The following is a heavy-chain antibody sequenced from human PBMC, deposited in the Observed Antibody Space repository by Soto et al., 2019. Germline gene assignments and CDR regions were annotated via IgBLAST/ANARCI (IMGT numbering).Heavy chain of an antibody. CDR1: GYTFNGYD. CDR2: INPNSGGT. Sequence: ASVKVSCKACGYTFNGYDMYWVRQAPGQGLEWMGWINPNSGGTNYAQKFQGWVTMTRDTSISTAYMELSRLRSDDTAVYYCATGGAPASTTTQLYYFDYWGQGTLVTVSS. CDR3: ATGGAPASTTTQLYYFDY. V-gene: IGHV1-2*04. J-gene: IGHJ4*02. D-gene: IGHD2-2*01.